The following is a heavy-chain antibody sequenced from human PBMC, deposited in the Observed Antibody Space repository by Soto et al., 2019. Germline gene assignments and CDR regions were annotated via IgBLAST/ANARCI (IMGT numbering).Heavy chain of an antibody. J-gene: IGHJ3*02. CDR1: GFTFTTYG. Sequence: PGGSLRLSCVASGFTFTTYGMHWVRQAPDKGLEWLAVIWANGINKYYADSVRGRFTISRDNSKNTLDLQMNNPRAEDTALYYCVRERGPFDAFDIWGHGTMVTVS. V-gene: IGHV3-33*08. CDR2: IWANGINK. CDR3: VRERGPFDAFDI.